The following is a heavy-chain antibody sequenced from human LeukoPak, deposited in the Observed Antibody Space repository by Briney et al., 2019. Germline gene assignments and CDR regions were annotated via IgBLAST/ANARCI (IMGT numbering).Heavy chain of an antibody. Sequence: SETLSLTCAVYGGSFSGYYWSWIRQPPGKGLEWIGEINHSGSTNYNPSLKGRVTISVDTSKNQFSLKLSSVTAVDTAVYYCASQYYDFWSGYSRYPFFDYWGQGTLVTVSS. J-gene: IGHJ4*02. V-gene: IGHV4-34*01. CDR1: GGSFSGYY. CDR2: INHSGST. D-gene: IGHD3-3*01. CDR3: ASQYYDFWSGYSRYPFFDY.